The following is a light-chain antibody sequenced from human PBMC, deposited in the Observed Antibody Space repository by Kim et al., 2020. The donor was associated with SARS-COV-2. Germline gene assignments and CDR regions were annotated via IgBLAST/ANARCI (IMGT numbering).Light chain of an antibody. CDR3: QQYNHWIS. CDR1: QSVGSS. J-gene: IGKJ5*01. V-gene: IGKV3-15*01. CDR2: GAY. Sequence: LSVAPGVTFTSSCRTSQSVGSSVAWYQHKPGQVPRLLVYGAYTRAAVVPVRFIGSGSETEFTLTITSLQTEDVAVYCCQQYNHWISFGQGTRLEIK.